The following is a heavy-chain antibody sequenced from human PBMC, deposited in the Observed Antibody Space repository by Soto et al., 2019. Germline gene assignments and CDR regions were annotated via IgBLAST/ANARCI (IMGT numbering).Heavy chain of an antibody. CDR3: ARLGGYVSVGYYYLWDS. CDR2: INHSGST. D-gene: IGHD3-22*01. V-gene: IGHV4-39*01. Sequence: PSETLSLTCTVSDGSMSSDSSYWVWIRQPPGKGLEWIGVINHSGSTYHNLSLKGRVTMSVDASRNQFSLKLTSMTAADTAVYYCARLGGYVSVGYYYLWDSWGQGTLVTVSS. CDR1: DGSMSSDSSY. J-gene: IGHJ4*02.